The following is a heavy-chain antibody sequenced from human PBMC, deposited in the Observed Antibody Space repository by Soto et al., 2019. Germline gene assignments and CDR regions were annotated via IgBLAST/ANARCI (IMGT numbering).Heavy chain of an antibody. V-gene: IGHV3-30*03. J-gene: IGHJ6*02. Sequence: GGSLRLSCAASGVTFSSYGMHWVRQAPGKGLEWVAVISYGGSNKHYADSVKGRFTISRDNSKNTLYLQMNSLRAEDTAVYYCARALHYDSSGYYRSYYYYGMDVWGQGTTVTVSS. D-gene: IGHD3-22*01. CDR2: ISYGGSNK. CDR1: GVTFSSYG. CDR3: ARALHYDSSGYYRSYYYYGMDV.